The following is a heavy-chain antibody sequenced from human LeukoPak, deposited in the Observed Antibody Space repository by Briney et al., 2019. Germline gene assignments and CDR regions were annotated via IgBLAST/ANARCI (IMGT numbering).Heavy chain of an antibody. J-gene: IGHJ4*02. Sequence: PSETLSLTCTVSGGSISSYYWSWIRQPPGKGLEWIGYIYYSGSTNYSPSLKSRVTISVDTSKNQFSLKLCSVTAADTAVYYCASRDYESSFDYWGQGTLVTVSS. CDR3: ASRDYESSFDY. D-gene: IGHD4-17*01. CDR1: GGSISSYY. V-gene: IGHV4-59*01. CDR2: IYYSGST.